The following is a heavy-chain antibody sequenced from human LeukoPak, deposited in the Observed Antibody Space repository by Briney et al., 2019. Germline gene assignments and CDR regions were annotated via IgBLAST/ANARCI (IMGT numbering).Heavy chain of an antibody. J-gene: IGHJ4*02. CDR3: ARLSQTPAYYDTSVYYYLGY. V-gene: IGHV1-8*01. Sequence: GASVKVSCKGSGYTFSSYDINWVRQATGQGLEWMGWMNPDTGNSGYAQKFQGRVTMTRDTSISTAYMELSSLRSEDTAVYYGARLSQTPAYYDTSVYYYLGYWGQGTLVTVSS. CDR1: GYTFSSYD. CDR2: MNPDTGNS. D-gene: IGHD3-22*01.